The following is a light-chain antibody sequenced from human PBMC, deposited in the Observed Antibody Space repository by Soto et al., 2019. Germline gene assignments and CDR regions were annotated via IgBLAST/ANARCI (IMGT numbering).Light chain of an antibody. CDR3: RSYTHNLLVV. Sequence: ALTQPSSVSGSPGQSITISCTGTSSDVGSYNYVSWYEQHQGKVPKLMIYDVNSRPAGVSTRFSGYKAGNTASLTISGLQAEDGADYYRRSYTHNLLVVFGGGTKVTVL. CDR1: SSDVGSYNY. J-gene: IGLJ2*01. V-gene: IGLV2-14*01. CDR2: DVN.